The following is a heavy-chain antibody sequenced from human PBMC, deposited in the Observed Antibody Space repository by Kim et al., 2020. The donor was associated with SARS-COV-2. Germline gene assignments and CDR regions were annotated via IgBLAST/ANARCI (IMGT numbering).Heavy chain of an antibody. D-gene: IGHD3-3*01. Sequence: GGSLRLSCAASGFTFSSYVMHWVRQAPGKGLEWVAVISYDGSNKYYADSVKGRFTISRDNSKNTLYLQMNSLRAEDTAVYYCAKDQYYDFWSGYQVEELDKRDYWGQGTLVTVSS. CDR1: GFTFSSYV. V-gene: IGHV3-30*18. CDR3: AKDQYYDFWSGYQVEELDKRDY. CDR2: ISYDGSNK. J-gene: IGHJ4*02.